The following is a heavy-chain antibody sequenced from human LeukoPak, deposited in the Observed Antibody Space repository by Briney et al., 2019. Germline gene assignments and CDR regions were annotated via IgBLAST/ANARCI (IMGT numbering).Heavy chain of an antibody. J-gene: IGHJ4*02. CDR1: GFTFSSYW. Sequence: GGSLRLSCAASGFTFSSYWMHWVRQAPGKGLVWVSRINSDGSSTSYADSVKGRFTISRDNAKNTLYLQMNSLRAEDTAVYYCARGGQRYQLPWGFDYWGQGTLVTVSS. V-gene: IGHV3-74*01. CDR3: ARGGQRYQLPWGFDY. D-gene: IGHD2-2*01. CDR2: INSDGSST.